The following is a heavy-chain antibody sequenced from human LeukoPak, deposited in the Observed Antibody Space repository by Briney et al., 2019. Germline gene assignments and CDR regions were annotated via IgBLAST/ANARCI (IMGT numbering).Heavy chain of an antibody. Sequence: TSSETLSLTCTVPGGSISSYYWSWLRQPAGKGLEWIGRIYTSGSTNYNPSLKSRVTMSVDTSKNQFSLKLSSVTAADTAVYYCARDQGSGSYPYYYYYMDVWGKGTTVTVSS. CDR3: ARDQGSGSYPYYYYYMDV. CDR2: IYTSGST. D-gene: IGHD1-26*01. J-gene: IGHJ6*03. CDR1: GGSISSYY. V-gene: IGHV4-4*07.